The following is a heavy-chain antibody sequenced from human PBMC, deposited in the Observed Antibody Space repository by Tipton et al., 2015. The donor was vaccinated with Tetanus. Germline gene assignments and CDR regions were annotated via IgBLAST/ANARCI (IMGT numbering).Heavy chain of an antibody. V-gene: IGHV3-21*01. Sequence: SLRLSCEVSGFTLSRFGMNWVRQAPGKGLEWISSISSTSTYIYYATSVKGRFTISRDNAKNSLFLQMNSLGAEDTAIYYCASGSSHDYWGQGTLVTVSS. D-gene: IGHD2-15*01. J-gene: IGHJ4*02. CDR2: ISSTSTYI. CDR1: GFTLSRFG. CDR3: ASGSSHDY.